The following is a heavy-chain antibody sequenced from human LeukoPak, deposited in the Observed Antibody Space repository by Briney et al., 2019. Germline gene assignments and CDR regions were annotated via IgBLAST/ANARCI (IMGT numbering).Heavy chain of an antibody. CDR3: ASGSGNWNYYYGMDV. CDR2: ISSSGSTI. J-gene: IGHJ6*02. D-gene: IGHD3-10*01. V-gene: IGHV3-11*01. CDR1: GFTFSDYY. Sequence: SGGSLRLSCAASGFTFSDYYMSWIRQAPGKGLEWVSYISSSGSTIYYADSVKGRFTISRDNAKNSPYLQMNSLRAEDTAVYYCASGSGNWNYYYGMDVCGQGTTVTVSS.